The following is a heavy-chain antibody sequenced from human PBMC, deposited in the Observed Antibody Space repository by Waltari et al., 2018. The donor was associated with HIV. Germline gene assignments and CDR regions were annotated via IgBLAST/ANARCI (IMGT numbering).Heavy chain of an antibody. Sequence: EVQLVDSGGGLVKPGGSLRLSCAASGFTFSDYSMNWVRQSPGKGWGWCSSISRSGSFINYADSVKGRFTISRDNAQNSMYLQMNNLRADDSAMYYCARDSRGTSWSLNWFDPWGQGTLVTVSS. J-gene: IGHJ5*02. V-gene: IGHV3-21*02. CDR1: GFTFSDYS. D-gene: IGHD6-13*01. CDR2: ISRSGSFI. CDR3: ARDSRGTSWSLNWFDP.